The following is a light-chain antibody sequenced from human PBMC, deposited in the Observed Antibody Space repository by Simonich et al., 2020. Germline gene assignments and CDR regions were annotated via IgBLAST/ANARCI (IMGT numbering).Light chain of an antibody. Sequence: QSPLTQPASVSGSPGQSITISCTGTSSDVGGYNYVSWYQQHPGKAPKLLIYDVSNRPSGVSNRFPGSKSGNTASLTISGLQAEDEADYYCSSYTSSSTVVFGGGTKLTVL. CDR2: DVS. CDR3: SSYTSSSTVV. J-gene: IGLJ2*01. CDR1: SSDVGGYNY. V-gene: IGLV2-14*03.